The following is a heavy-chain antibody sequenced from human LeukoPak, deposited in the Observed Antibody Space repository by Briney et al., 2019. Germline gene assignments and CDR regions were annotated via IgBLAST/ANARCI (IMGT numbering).Heavy chain of an antibody. CDR2: IYYSGST. CDR3: ARRHWGPIDY. CDR1: GGSISSYY. J-gene: IGHJ4*02. D-gene: IGHD7-27*01. V-gene: IGHV4-59*08. Sequence: SETLSLTCTVSGGSISSYYWSWIRQPPGKGLEWIGYIYYSGSTNYNPSLKSRVAISVDTSKNQFSLKLSSVTGADTAVYYCARRHWGPIDYWGQGTLVTVSS.